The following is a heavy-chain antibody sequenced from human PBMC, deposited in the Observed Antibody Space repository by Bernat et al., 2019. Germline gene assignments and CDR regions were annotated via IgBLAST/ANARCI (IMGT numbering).Heavy chain of an antibody. Sequence: QLQLQESGPGLVKPSETLSLTCTVSGGSISSSSYYWGWIRQPPGKGLEWIGTMYYSGDTNYNPSLKSRFTISVDTSKNQFSLKLSSVPAADTAVYYCASWDRSSGYYRFDSWGQGTLVTVSS. CDR3: ASWDRSSGYYRFDS. J-gene: IGHJ4*02. D-gene: IGHD3-22*01. V-gene: IGHV4-39*01. CDR2: MYYSGDT. CDR1: GGSISSSSYY.